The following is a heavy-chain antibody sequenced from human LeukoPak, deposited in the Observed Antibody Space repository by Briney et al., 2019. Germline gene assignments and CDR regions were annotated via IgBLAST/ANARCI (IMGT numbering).Heavy chain of an antibody. Sequence: SVKVSCKASGGTFSSYAISWVRQAPGQGLEWMGGIIPTFGTANYAQKFQGRVTITADESTSTAYMELSSLRSEDTAVYYCARDGGYSYGSNNWFDPWGQGTLVTVSS. J-gene: IGHJ5*02. D-gene: IGHD5-18*01. CDR3: ARDGGYSYGSNNWFDP. CDR1: GGTFSSYA. V-gene: IGHV1-69*13. CDR2: IIPTFGTA.